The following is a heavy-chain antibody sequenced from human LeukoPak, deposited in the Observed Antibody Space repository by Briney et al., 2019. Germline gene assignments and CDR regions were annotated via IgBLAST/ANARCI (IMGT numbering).Heavy chain of an antibody. CDR1: GFTVSSNY. CDR3: AKHQQQLVVWYYFDY. Sequence: GGSLRLSCAASGFTVSSNYMSWVRQAPGKGLEWVSVIYSGGSTYYADSVKGRFTISRDNSKSTLYLQMDSLRAEDTAVYYCAKHQQQLVVWYYFDYWGQGTLVTVSS. CDR2: IYSGGST. J-gene: IGHJ4*02. D-gene: IGHD6-13*01. V-gene: IGHV3-66*04.